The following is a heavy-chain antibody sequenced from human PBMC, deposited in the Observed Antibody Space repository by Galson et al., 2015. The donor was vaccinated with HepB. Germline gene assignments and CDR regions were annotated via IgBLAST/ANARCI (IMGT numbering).Heavy chain of an antibody. V-gene: IGHV3-64D*06. D-gene: IGHD6-19*01. Sequence: SLRLSCAASGFTFSSYAMHWVRQAPGKGLEYVSAISSNGGSTYYADSVKGRFTISRDNSKNTLYLQMSSLRAEDTAVYYCVKDGGYSSGWLDYWGQGTLVTVSS. CDR1: GFTFSSYA. CDR3: VKDGGYSSGWLDY. J-gene: IGHJ4*02. CDR2: ISSNGGST.